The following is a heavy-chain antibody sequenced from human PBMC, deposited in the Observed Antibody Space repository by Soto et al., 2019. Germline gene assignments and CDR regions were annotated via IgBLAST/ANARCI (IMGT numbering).Heavy chain of an antibody. CDR1: GYTFTGYY. CDR2: INPNSGDT. CDR3: AREQQLVLSPHFDY. V-gene: IGHV1-2*02. Sequence: ASVKVSCKASGYTFTGYYLYWVRQAPRQGLEWMGWINPNSGDTDYAQKFQGRVTMTRNTSIGTSYMELSSLRSEDTAVYYCAREQQLVLSPHFDYWGQGTLVTVSS. J-gene: IGHJ4*02. D-gene: IGHD6-13*01.